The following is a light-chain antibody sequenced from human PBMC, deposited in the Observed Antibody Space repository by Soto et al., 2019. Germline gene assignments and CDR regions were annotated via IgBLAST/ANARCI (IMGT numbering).Light chain of an antibody. J-gene: IGLJ1*01. V-gene: IGLV2-14*01. Sequence: QSVLTQLASVSVSPGQSITISCTVTTSNVGNYNYDSRYQHHPGQAPKLMIYEDSNRPSGVSNRFSAPKSGNTASLTISGLQAEDEANYYCNSYTSSSTYLVGSGTKVTV. CDR2: EDS. CDR1: TSNVGNYNY. CDR3: NSYTSSSTYL.